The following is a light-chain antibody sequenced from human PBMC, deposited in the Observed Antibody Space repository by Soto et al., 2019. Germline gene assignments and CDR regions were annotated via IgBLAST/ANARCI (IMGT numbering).Light chain of an antibody. CDR2: DDS. CDR1: NIGSKS. Sequence: SYELTKPPSVTVAPGQTARITCGGKNIGSKSVHWYQQKPGQAPVLVVYDDSDRPSGIPERFSGSNSGNTATLTISRVEAGDEADYYCQVWDSSSDRVFGTGSKVTVL. J-gene: IGLJ1*01. V-gene: IGLV3-21*02. CDR3: QVWDSSSDRV.